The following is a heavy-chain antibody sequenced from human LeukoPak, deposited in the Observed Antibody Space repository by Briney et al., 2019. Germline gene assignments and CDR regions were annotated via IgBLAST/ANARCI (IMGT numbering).Heavy chain of an antibody. CDR1: GFTFSSYW. V-gene: IGHV3-74*03. CDR3: AREGRVSGYDFDC. D-gene: IGHD5-12*01. J-gene: IGHJ4*02. Sequence: EGSLRLSCAASGFTFSSYWMPWVRQAPGKGLVWVSRINSDGSSITYADSVKGRFTISRDNAKNTLYLQMNSLRVEDTAVYYCAREGRVSGYDFDCWGQGTLVSVSS. CDR2: INSDGSSI.